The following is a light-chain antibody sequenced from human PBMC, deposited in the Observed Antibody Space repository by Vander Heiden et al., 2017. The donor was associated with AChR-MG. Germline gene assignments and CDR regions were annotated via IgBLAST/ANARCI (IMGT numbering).Light chain of an antibody. CDR1: SSYSNYK. CDR2: VGTGGMVG. Sequence: QPVLTQPPSATASLGASVTLTCTLSSSYSNYKVDWYQQRPGKGPRFVMRVGTGGMVGSKGDGIPDRFSVLGSGLNRYLTIKNIQEEDESVYHCGADHGSGSNFVYVFGTGTKVTVL. CDR3: GADHGSGSNFVYV. J-gene: IGLJ1*01. V-gene: IGLV9-49*01.